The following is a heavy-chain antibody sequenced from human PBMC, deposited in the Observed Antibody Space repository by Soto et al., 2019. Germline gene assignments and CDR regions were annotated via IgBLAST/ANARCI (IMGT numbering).Heavy chain of an antibody. V-gene: IGHV4-39*01. CDR2: IYYSGST. CDR3: AGGTYYFDY. J-gene: IGHJ4*02. Sequence: SETLSLTCTVSGGSVSSSSCYWGWIRQPPGKGLEWIGGIYYSGSTYYNPSLKSRFTISRDNSKNTLYLQMNSLRAEDTAVYYCAGGTYYFDYCGQGTLVTVSS. D-gene: IGHD1-26*01. CDR1: GGSVSSSSCY.